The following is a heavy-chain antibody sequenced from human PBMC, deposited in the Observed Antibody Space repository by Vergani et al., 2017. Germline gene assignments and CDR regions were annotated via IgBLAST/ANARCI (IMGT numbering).Heavy chain of an antibody. CDR2: VSGSSATP. Sequence: EVQVVESGGGLVQPGGSLRLSCEASGFSFPGYAMSWVRQAPGKGLEWVSSVSGSSATPYYADSVKGRFIISRDNSKNTLHLQMNSLRADDTAVYYCARDRGDWRYSRYFYNYYMDVWGKGTTVTVSS. V-gene: IGHV3-23*04. J-gene: IGHJ6*03. CDR3: ARDRGDWRYSRYFYNYYMDV. CDR1: GFSFPGYA. D-gene: IGHD2-8*02.